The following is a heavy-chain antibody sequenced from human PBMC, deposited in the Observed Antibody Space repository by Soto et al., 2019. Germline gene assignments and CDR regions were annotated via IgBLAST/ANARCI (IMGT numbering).Heavy chain of an antibody. V-gene: IGHV1-2*02. J-gene: IGHJ6*02. CDR1: GYTFTGYY. D-gene: IGHD3-3*01. CDR3: TREVLWSGYHYALDV. Sequence: GASVKVSCKASGYTFTGYYMHWVRQAPGQGLEWMGWINPNSGGTNYAQKYKGRFAISRDNSINTLNLKKSSLNDEDTEEKKYTREVLWSGYHYALDVWGQGTTVTVSS. CDR2: INPNSGGT.